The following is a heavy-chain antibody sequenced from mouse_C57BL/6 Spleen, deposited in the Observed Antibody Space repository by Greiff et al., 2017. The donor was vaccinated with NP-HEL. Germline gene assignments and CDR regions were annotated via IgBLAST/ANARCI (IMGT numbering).Heavy chain of an antibody. CDR1: GYTFTSYW. J-gene: IGHJ1*03. Sequence: QVQLQQPGAELVKPGASVKLSCKASGYTFTSYWMHWVKQRPGQGLEWIGMIHPNSGSTNYNEKFKSKATLTVDKSSSTAYMQLSSLTSEDSAVYYCARSLLSTTVPWYFDVWGTGTTVTVSS. V-gene: IGHV1-64*01. D-gene: IGHD1-1*01. CDR3: ARSLLSTTVPWYFDV. CDR2: IHPNSGST.